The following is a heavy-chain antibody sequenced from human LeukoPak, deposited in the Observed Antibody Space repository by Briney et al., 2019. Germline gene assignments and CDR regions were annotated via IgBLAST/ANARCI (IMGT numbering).Heavy chain of an antibody. Sequence: SATLSLTCTVSGYSISSGYFWGWLRQPPGKGLEWIGVYHVGTTDYNPSLKSRVTISVDRSKNQMSLQLSSVTAADTAVYYCARCLGFLIGSSWYPDAFDIWGQGTMVTVSS. CDR2: VYHVGTT. J-gene: IGHJ3*02. V-gene: IGHV4-38-2*02. D-gene: IGHD6-13*01. CDR3: ARCLGFLIGSSWYPDAFDI. CDR1: GYSISSGYF.